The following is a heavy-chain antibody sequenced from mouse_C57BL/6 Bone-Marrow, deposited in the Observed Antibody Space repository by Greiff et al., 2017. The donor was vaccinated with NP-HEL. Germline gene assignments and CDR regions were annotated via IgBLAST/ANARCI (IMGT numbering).Heavy chain of an antibody. V-gene: IGHV1-81*01. CDR3: ARLGGIYYPIRGYFDY. CDR2: IYPRSGNT. D-gene: IGHD2-1*01. Sequence: QVQLQQSGAELARPGASVKLSCKASGYTFTSYGISWVKQRTGQGLEWIGEIYPRSGNTYYNEKFKGKATLPADKSSSTAYMELRSLTSEDSAVYFCARLGGIYYPIRGYFDYWGQGTTLTVSS. J-gene: IGHJ2*01. CDR1: GYTFTSYG.